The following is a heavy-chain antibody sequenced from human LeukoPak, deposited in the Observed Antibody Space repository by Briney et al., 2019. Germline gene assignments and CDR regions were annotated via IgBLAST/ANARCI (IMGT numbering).Heavy chain of an antibody. J-gene: IGHJ4*02. V-gene: IGHV3-23*01. CDR2: ISGSGGST. CDR1: GFTFSTYG. Sequence: GGSLRLSCAASGFTFSTYGISWVRQAPGKGLEWVSGISGSGGSTYYADSVKGRFTVSRDNSKDTLYLQMNDLRPDDTAIYYCAKRNTMVRGGPCFDYWGQGLLVTVSS. D-gene: IGHD3-10*01. CDR3: AKRNTMVRGGPCFDY.